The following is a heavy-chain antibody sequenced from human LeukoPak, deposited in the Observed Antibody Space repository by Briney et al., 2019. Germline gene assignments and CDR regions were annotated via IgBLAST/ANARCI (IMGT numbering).Heavy chain of an antibody. Sequence: GGSLRLSCAASGFTFSSYAMSWVRQAPGKGLEWVSAISGSGGSTYYADPVKGRFTISRDNSKNTLYLQMNSLRAEDTAVYYCARASLGYCSSTSCPLFDYWGQGTLVTVSS. J-gene: IGHJ4*02. D-gene: IGHD2-2*01. CDR2: ISGSGGST. CDR1: GFTFSSYA. V-gene: IGHV3-23*01. CDR3: ARASLGYCSSTSCPLFDY.